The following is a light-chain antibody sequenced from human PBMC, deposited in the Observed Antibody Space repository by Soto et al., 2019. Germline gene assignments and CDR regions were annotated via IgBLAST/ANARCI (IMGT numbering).Light chain of an antibody. CDR3: QQYNTYPWT. V-gene: IGKV1-5*03. CDR2: KTS. Sequence: DVQMTQSPSTLSASVGDRVTITCRASQTINNWLAWYQQRPGKAPTFLIYKTSTLETGVPSRFSGSGSGTAFTLTIRSLQPEDFAIYYCQQYNTYPWTFGQGTRVES. J-gene: IGKJ1*01. CDR1: QTINNW.